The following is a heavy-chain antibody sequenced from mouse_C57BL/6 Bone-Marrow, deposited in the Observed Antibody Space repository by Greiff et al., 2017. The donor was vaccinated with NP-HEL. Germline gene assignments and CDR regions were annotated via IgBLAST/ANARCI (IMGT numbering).Heavy chain of an antibody. J-gene: IGHJ3*01. CDR1: GFTFSSYG. CDR3: ARELSFAY. D-gene: IGHD1-1*02. V-gene: IGHV5-6*01. CDR2: ISSGGSYT. Sequence: EVKVVESGGDLVKPGGSLKLSCAASGFTFSSYGMSWVRQTPDKRLEWVATISSGGSYTYYPDSVKGRFTISRDNAKNTLYLQMSSLKSEDTAMYYCARELSFAYWGQGTLVTVSA.